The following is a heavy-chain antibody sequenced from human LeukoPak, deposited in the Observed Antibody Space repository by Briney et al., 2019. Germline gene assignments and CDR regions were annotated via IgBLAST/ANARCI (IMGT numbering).Heavy chain of an antibody. V-gene: IGHV4-61*08. Sequence: SETLSLTCTVSGGSISSGDYYWSWIRQPPGKGPEWIGYIYYSGSTNYNPSLKSRVTISVDTSKNQFSLKLSSVTAADTAVYYCARSISSSSTLIDYWGQGTLVTVSS. D-gene: IGHD6-6*01. J-gene: IGHJ4*02. CDR1: GGSISSGDYY. CDR3: ARSISSSSTLIDY. CDR2: IYYSGST.